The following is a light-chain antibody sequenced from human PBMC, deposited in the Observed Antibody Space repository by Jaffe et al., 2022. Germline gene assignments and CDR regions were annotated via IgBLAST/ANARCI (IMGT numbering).Light chain of an antibody. V-gene: IGLV2-8*01. CDR3: SSYAGSGPV. CDR2: DVS. CDR1: SSDVGGYNY. J-gene: IGLJ1*01. Sequence: QSALTQPPSASGSPGQSVTISCTGTSSDVGGYNYVSWYQQHPGKAPKLMIYDVSKRPSGVPDRFSGSKSGNTASLTVSGLQAEDEADYYCSSYAGSGPVFGTGTKVTVL.